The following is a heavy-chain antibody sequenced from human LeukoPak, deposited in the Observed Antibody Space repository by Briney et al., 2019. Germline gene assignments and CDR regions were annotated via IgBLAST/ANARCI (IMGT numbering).Heavy chain of an antibody. CDR2: IYYSGST. J-gene: IGHJ5*02. D-gene: IGHD2-2*02. CDR1: GGSITSHY. Sequence: SETLSLTCTVSGGSITSHYWSWIRQPPGEGLEYIGYIYYSGSTHYNPSLKSRVTISVDTSKNQFSLKLTSVTAADTAVYYCARYTSSWFDPWGREPWSPSPQ. CDR3: ARYTSSWFDP. V-gene: IGHV4-59*11.